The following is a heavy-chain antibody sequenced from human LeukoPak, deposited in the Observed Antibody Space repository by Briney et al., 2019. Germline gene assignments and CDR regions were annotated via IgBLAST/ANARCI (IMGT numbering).Heavy chain of an antibody. CDR3: ARGLPLTTSFYIAAAGMDWFDP. D-gene: IGHD6-13*01. CDR2: MNPNSGNT. CDR1: GYTFTSYD. J-gene: IGHJ5*02. Sequence: GASVKVSCKASGYTFTSYDINWVRQATGQGLEWMGWMNPNSGNTGYAQKFQGRVSMTRNTSISTAYMELSSLRSEDTAVYYCARGLPLTTSFYIAAAGMDWFDPWGQGTLVTVSS. V-gene: IGHV1-8*01.